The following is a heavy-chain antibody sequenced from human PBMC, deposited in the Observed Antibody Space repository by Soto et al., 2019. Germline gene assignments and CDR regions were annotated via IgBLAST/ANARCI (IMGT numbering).Heavy chain of an antibody. J-gene: IGHJ6*02. CDR2: IIPIFGTA. Sequence: SVKVSCKASGGTFSSYAISWVRQAPGQGLEWMGGIIPIFGTANYAQKFQGRVTITADESTSTAYMELSSLRSEDTAVYYCARSSTTAMVMRYYYGMDVWGQGTTVTVSS. V-gene: IGHV1-69*13. D-gene: IGHD5-18*01. CDR3: ARSSTTAMVMRYYYGMDV. CDR1: GGTFSSYA.